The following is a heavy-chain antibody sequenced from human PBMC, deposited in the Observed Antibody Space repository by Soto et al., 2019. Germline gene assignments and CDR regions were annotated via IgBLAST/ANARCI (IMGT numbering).Heavy chain of an antibody. J-gene: IGHJ3*02. D-gene: IGHD5-12*01. CDR1: GFTFSSYE. Sequence: EVQLVESGGGLVQSGGSLRLSCAASGFTFSSYEMDWVRQAPGKGLEWVAHITSGGTTMYADSVKGRFTITRDNAGNSLHLQMESMRAEDTALYYCTKEKSAMYSGYDAFEIWGRGTMVTVSS. CDR3: TKEKSAMYSGYDAFEI. V-gene: IGHV3-48*03. CDR2: ITSGGTT.